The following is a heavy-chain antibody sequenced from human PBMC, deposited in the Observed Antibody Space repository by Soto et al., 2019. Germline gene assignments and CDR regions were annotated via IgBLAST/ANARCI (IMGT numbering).Heavy chain of an antibody. Sequence: SETLSLTCTVSGGSISSYYWSWIRQPPGKGLEWIGYIYYSGSTNYNPSLKSRVTISVDTSKNQFSLKLSSVTAADTAVYYCATGPYGSWFDPWGQGTLVTVSS. CDR2: IYYSGST. CDR3: ATGPYGSWFDP. CDR1: GGSISSYY. V-gene: IGHV4-59*12. J-gene: IGHJ5*02. D-gene: IGHD2-15*01.